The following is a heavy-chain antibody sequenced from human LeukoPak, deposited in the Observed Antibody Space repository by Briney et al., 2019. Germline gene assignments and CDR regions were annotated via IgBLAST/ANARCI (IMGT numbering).Heavy chain of an antibody. CDR3: ARDGSSGWYWVDY. CDR1: GSTFSSYG. Sequence: GRSLRLSCAASGSTFSSYGMHWVRQAPGKGLEWVAVIWYDGSNKYYADSVKGRFTISRDNSKNTLHLQMNSLRAEDTAVYYCARDGSSGWYWVDYWGQGTLVTVSS. D-gene: IGHD6-19*01. V-gene: IGHV3-33*08. CDR2: IWYDGSNK. J-gene: IGHJ4*02.